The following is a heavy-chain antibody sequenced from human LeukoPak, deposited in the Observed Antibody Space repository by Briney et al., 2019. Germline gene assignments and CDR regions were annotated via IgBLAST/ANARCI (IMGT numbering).Heavy chain of an antibody. Sequence: GGSLRLSCAASGFTVTSNYMNWVRQAPGRGLEWVLYISSSGSTICYADSVRGRFPISRDNAKNSLHREMNSLRAEDTAVYYCAELGITMIGGVWGKGTTVTISS. CDR2: ISSSGSTI. J-gene: IGHJ6*04. CDR1: GFTVTSNY. D-gene: IGHD3-10*02. CDR3: AELGITMIGGV. V-gene: IGHV3-48*03.